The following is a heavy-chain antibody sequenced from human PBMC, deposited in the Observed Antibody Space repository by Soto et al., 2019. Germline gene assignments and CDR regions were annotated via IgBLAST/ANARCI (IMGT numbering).Heavy chain of an antibody. CDR2: IWYDGSNK. CDR3: ATLGEYDYYYYNGMVV. D-gene: IGHD4-17*01. CDR1: GFTFSSYG. V-gene: IGHV3-33*01. Sequence: PGGSLRLSCAASGFTFSSYGMHWVRQAPGKGLEWVAVIWYDGSNKYYADSVKGRFTISRDNSKNTLYLQMNSLRAEDTAVYYYATLGEYDYYYYNGMVVWGQGTTVTVSS. J-gene: IGHJ6*02.